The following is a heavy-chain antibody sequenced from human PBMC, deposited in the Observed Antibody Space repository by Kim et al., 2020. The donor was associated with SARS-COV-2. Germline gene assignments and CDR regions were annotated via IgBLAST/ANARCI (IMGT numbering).Heavy chain of an antibody. CDR3: ARQGIAAAGPKDY. D-gene: IGHD6-13*01. J-gene: IGHJ4*02. Sequence: YSPSFQGHVTISADKSISTAYLQWSSLKASDTAMYYCARQGIAAAGPKDYWGQGTLVTVSS. V-gene: IGHV5-10-1*01.